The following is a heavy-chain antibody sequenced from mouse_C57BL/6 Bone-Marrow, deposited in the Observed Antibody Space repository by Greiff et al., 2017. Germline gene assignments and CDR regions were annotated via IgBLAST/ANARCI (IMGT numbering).Heavy chain of an antibody. CDR1: GFTFSSYG. D-gene: IGHD2-3*01. CDR2: ISSGGSYT. Sequence: EVHLVESGGDLVKPGGSLKLSCAASGFTFSSYGMSWVRQTPDKRLEWVATISSGGSYTYYPDSVKGRFTISRDNAKNTLYLQMSSLKSEDTAMYYCARDGHYFDYWGQGTTLTVSS. V-gene: IGHV5-6*01. CDR3: ARDGHYFDY. J-gene: IGHJ2*01.